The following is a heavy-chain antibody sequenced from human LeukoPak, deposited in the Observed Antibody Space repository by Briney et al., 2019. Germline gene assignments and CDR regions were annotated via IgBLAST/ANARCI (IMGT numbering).Heavy chain of an antibody. V-gene: IGHV3-30*18. D-gene: IGHD6-19*01. J-gene: IGHJ4*02. Sequence: PGGSLRLSCAASGFTFSSYGMHWVRQAPGKGLEWVAVISYDGSNKYYADSVKGRFTISRDNSKTTLYLQMNSLRAEDTAVYYCAKGFGSGWYREGTVDYWGQGTLVTVSS. CDR3: AKGFGSGWYREGTVDY. CDR1: GFTFSSYG. CDR2: ISYDGSNK.